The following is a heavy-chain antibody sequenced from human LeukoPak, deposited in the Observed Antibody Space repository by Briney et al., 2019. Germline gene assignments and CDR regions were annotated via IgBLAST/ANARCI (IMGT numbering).Heavy chain of an antibody. CDR2: VPYSGST. V-gene: IGHV4-59*11. CDR3: ARSYYDFWTGFYSDF. J-gene: IGHJ4*02. D-gene: IGHD3-3*01. CDR1: GGSINSHY. Sequence: SETLSLTCTVSGGSINSHYWSWIRQPPGKGLQWIGFVPYSGSTSYNPSLMSRVTISVDTSKNQFSLTVNSVTTADTALYFCARSYYDFWTGFYSDFWGQGALVTVSS.